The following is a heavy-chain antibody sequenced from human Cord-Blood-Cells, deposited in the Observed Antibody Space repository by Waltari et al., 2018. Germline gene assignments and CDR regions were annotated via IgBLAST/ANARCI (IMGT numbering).Heavy chain of an antibody. CDR2: INPTSSNT. Sequence: QVQLVQSGAEVKKLGASVKVSCKASGYTFTSYDINWGRQATGQGLERMGVINPTSSNTVDAKNVQGRVTSTRNTSRATAYRELSSLRSEDTAVYYCARRMAVATDAFDIWGQGTMVTVSS. CDR1: GYTFTSYD. CDR3: ARRMAVATDAFDI. D-gene: IGHD5-12*01. J-gene: IGHJ3*02. V-gene: IGHV1-8*03.